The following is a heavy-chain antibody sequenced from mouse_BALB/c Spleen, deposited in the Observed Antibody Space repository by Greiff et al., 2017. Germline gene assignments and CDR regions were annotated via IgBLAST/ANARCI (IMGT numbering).Heavy chain of an antibody. J-gene: IGHJ1*01. D-gene: IGHD5-1*01. V-gene: IGHV1-14*01. Sequence: VQLQQSGPELVKPGASVKMSCKASGYTFTSYVMHWVKQKPGQGLEWIGYINPYNDGTKYNEKFKGKATLTSDKSSSTAYMELSSLTSEDSAVYYCAREYLYWYFDVWGAGTTVTVSS. CDR1: GYTFTSYV. CDR3: AREYLYWYFDV. CDR2: INPYNDGT.